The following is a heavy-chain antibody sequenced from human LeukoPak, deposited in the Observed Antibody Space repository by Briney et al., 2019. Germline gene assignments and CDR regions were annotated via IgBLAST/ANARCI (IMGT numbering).Heavy chain of an antibody. V-gene: IGHV1-18*01. CDR2: VSAYNGVT. J-gene: IGHJ3*02. CDR3: ATLSLDAFDI. Sequence: ASVKVSCKASGYTFTSYAISWVRQAPGQGLEWMGWVSAYNGVTNYAQKFQGRVTMTEDTSTDTAYMELSSLRSEDTAVYYCATLSLDAFDIWGQGTMVTVSS. CDR1: GYTFTSYA.